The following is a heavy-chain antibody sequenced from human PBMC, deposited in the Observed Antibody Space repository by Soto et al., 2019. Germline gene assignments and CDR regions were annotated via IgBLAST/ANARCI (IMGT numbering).Heavy chain of an antibody. V-gene: IGHV3-48*01. J-gene: IGHJ6*03. CDR2: ISSSSSTI. D-gene: IGHD6-6*01. CDR3: ARDIIVRKGSSALMDV. CDR1: GFTFSSYS. Sequence: PGGSLRLSCAASGFTFSSYSMNWVRQAPGKGLEWVSYISSSSSTIYYADSVKGRFTISRDNAKNSLYLQMNSLRAEDTAVYYCARDIIVRKGSSALMDVWGKGTTVTVSS.